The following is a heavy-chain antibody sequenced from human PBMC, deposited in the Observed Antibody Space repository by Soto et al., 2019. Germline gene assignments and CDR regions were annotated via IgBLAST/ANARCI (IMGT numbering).Heavy chain of an antibody. Sequence: GWSLRLSCAASGFTVSSNYMSLVRQAPGKGLEWVSVIYSGGSTYYADSVKGRFTISRDNSKNTLYLQMNSLRAEDTAVYYCARDLNRDTIFGVVYYYGMEVWGQGTKVTVSS. CDR1: GFTVSSNY. J-gene: IGHJ6*02. CDR3: ARDLNRDTIFGVVYYYGMEV. D-gene: IGHD3-3*01. CDR2: IYSGGST. V-gene: IGHV3-53*01.